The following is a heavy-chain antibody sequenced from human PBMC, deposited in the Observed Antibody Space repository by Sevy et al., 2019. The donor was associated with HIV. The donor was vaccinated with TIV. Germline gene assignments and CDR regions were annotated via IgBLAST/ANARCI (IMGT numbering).Heavy chain of an antibody. J-gene: IGHJ6*02. Sequence: GGSLRLSYAAAGFTFSRYGMHWARQAPGKGLEWVAVISNDGSDKEYADSVKGRFTVSRDNSKDTVYLQMNSLRPEDTAVYYCANSRGRYEGSSWLYYYYLMDVWGQGTTVTVSS. V-gene: IGHV3-30*18. D-gene: IGHD6-13*01. CDR3: ANSRGRYEGSSWLYYYYLMDV. CDR1: GFTFSRYG. CDR2: ISNDGSDK.